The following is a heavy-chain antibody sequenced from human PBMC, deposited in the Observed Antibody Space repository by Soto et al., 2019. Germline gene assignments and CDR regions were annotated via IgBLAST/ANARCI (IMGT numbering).Heavy chain of an antibody. CDR2: INPNSGGT. CDR3: ASGNASDFWSSYLFGMDV. V-gene: IGHV1-2*04. J-gene: IGHJ6*02. CDR1: GYTFTGYY. Sequence: ASVKVSCKASGYTFTGYYMHWVRQAPGQGLEWMGWINPNSGGTNYAQKFQGWVTMTRDTSISTAYMELSRLRSDDTAVYYCASGNASDFWSSYLFGMDVWGQGTTVTVSS. D-gene: IGHD3-3*01.